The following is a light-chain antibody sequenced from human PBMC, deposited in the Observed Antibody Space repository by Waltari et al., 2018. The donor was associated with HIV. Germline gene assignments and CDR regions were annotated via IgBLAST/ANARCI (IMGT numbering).Light chain of an antibody. Sequence: HSVLTQPPSASGTPGQRVTISCSGSSSNIGSNDVDWYQQLPGTDPKLLIYRNDQRPSGVPDRFTGTKSGTSASLAISGLRSEDEADYYCSAWDDGLDGLLVFGGGTKLTVL. V-gene: IGLV1-47*01. J-gene: IGLJ3*02. CDR3: SAWDDGLDGLLV. CDR2: RND. CDR1: SSNIGSND.